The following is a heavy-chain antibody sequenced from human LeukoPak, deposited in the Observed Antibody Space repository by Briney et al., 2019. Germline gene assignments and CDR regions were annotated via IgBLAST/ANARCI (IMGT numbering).Heavy chain of an antibody. CDR1: GFTFSIYA. CDR2: ITSSGDGT. J-gene: IGHJ4*02. V-gene: IGHV3-23*01. D-gene: IGHD3-22*01. CDR3: AKDRPNYYGSNGHYYRRDGDY. Sequence: GGSLRLSCAASGFTFSIYAMSWVRQAPGKRLQWVSPITSSGDGTYYADSVKGRFTISRDNSENMLYLQMNSLRVEDTAVYFCAKDRPNYYGSNGHYYRRDGDYWGQGTLVAVSS.